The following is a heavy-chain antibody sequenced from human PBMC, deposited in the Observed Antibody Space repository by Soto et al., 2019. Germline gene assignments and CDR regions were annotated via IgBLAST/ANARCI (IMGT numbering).Heavy chain of an antibody. CDR1: GFSLSTTSVG. Sequence: QIILKESGPTLVKPTQTLTLTCSFSGFSLSTTSVGVGWIRQPPGKALQWLALIYWDGDKRYSPSQKRRLTITKDTSKNQVVLTMTNMDPGDTGTYYCVYMPPQQWMSFHVWGQGTVVIVSS. CDR3: VYMPPQQWMSFHV. J-gene: IGHJ3*01. V-gene: IGHV2-5*02. D-gene: IGHD6-19*01. CDR2: IYWDGDK.